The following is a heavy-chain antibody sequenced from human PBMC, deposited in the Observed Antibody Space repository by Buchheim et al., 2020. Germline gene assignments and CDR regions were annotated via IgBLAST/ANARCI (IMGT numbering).Heavy chain of an antibody. Sequence: QVQLVESGGGVVQPGRSLRLSCAASGFTFSSYAMHWVRQAPGKGLEWVAVISYDRSNKYYADSVKGRFTISRDNSKNTLDLQMNSLRAEDTAVYYCARDRTYYGSGSLYYYYGMDVWGQGTT. CDR3: ARDRTYYGSGSLYYYYGMDV. J-gene: IGHJ6*02. CDR1: GFTFSSYA. D-gene: IGHD3-10*01. CDR2: ISYDRSNK. V-gene: IGHV3-30*04.